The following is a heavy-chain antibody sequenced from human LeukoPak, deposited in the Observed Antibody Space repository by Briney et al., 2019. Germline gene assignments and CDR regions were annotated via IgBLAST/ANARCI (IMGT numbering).Heavy chain of an antibody. Sequence: GGSLRLSCAASGLTFSRDWMSCVREAPGKGLERVANIKQDGSEKYYVDSVKGRFTISRDNAKNSLYLQMNSLRAEDTAVYYCARVERGYGMDVWGKGTTVTVSS. CDR1: GLTFSRDW. CDR3: ARVERGYGMDV. CDR2: IKQDGSEK. J-gene: IGHJ6*04. V-gene: IGHV3-7*03.